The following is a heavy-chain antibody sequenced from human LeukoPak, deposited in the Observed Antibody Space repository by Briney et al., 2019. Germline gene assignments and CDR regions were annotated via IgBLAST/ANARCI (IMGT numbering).Heavy chain of an antibody. CDR1: GFTFSRYA. J-gene: IGHJ4*02. CDR3: ARASGPFDY. CDR2: ISGSGGNT. V-gene: IGHV3-23*01. D-gene: IGHD3-10*01. Sequence: GSLRLSCAASGFTFSRYAMSWVRQSPGKGLEWVSAISGSGGNTYSADSVKGRCTISRDNSLQTLFLHMNSLRAEDTAVYSCARASGPFDYWGQGTLVTVSS.